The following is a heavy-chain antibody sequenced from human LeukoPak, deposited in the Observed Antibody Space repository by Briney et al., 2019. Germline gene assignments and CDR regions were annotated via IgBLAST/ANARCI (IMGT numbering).Heavy chain of an antibody. CDR3: ARTYGDYDWFDP. Sequence: PSETLSLTCTVSGGSTSSGDYYWSWIRQPPGKGLEWIGYIYYSGSTYYNPSLKSRVTISVDTSKNQFSLKLSSVTAADTAVYYCARTYGDYDWFDPWGQGTLVTVSS. V-gene: IGHV4-30-4*01. CDR2: IYYSGST. CDR1: GGSTSSGDYY. J-gene: IGHJ5*02. D-gene: IGHD4-17*01.